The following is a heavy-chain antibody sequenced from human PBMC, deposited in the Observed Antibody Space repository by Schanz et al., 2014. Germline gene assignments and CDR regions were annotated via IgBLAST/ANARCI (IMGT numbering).Heavy chain of an antibody. D-gene: IGHD4-17*01. CDR2: MYINSGST. Sequence: EVQLVESGGGLIQPGGSLRLSCAVSGFTVNTNYMSWVRQAPGKGLEWISSMYINSGSTQYADSVKGRFTISRDNAKNSLYLQMNSLRAEDTAVYYCARVRAYDYGAEAHGMDVWGHGTTVTFSS. CDR1: GFTVNTNY. V-gene: IGHV3-53*01. CDR3: ARVRAYDYGAEAHGMDV. J-gene: IGHJ6*02.